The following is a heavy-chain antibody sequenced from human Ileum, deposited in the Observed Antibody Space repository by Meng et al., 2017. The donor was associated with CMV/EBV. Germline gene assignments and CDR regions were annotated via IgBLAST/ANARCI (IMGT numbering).Heavy chain of an antibody. V-gene: IGHV3-23*01. CDR3: AKNIEAMYSSSWYGSPRYYYYYGMVF. CDR2: INGSGGST. Sequence: GGSLTLSCAASGFTFSSYAMSWVRQAPGKGLEWVSAINGSGGSTYYADYVKGRFTIARDNSKNTLYLQMNSLRAEDTAVYYCAKNIEAMYSSSWYGSPRYYYYYGMVFWGQGTMVTVSS. D-gene: IGHD6-13*01. CDR1: GFTFSSYA. J-gene: IGHJ6*02.